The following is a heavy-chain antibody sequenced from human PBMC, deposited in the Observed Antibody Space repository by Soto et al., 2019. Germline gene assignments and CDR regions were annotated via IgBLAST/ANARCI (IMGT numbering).Heavy chain of an antibody. Sequence: ASVKVSCKASGYTFTSYHMHWVRQAPGQGLEWMGIIDPSDGSTSNAQKFQGRVNKNSDTSTSTDYMEIRNLRSEDMAVFYCARQGTSGGSGHYYFDYWGQGTLVTVSS. CDR1: GYTFTSYH. CDR3: ARQGTSGGSGHYYFDY. CDR2: IDPSDGST. V-gene: IGHV1-46*01. D-gene: IGHD6-19*01. J-gene: IGHJ4*02.